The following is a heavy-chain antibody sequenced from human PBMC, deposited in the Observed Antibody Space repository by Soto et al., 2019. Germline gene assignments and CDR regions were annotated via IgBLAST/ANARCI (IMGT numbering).Heavy chain of an antibody. D-gene: IGHD6-19*01. CDR1: GFTFSSYA. Sequence: EVQLLESGGGLVQPGGSLRLSCAASGFTFSSYAMSWVRQAPGKGLEWVSAISGSGGSTYYADSVKGRFTISSDNSKNTLYLQMNSLRAEDTAVYYCAKARFRDSSMFLLDYWGQGTLVTVSS. V-gene: IGHV3-23*01. CDR2: ISGSGGST. J-gene: IGHJ4*02. CDR3: AKARFRDSSMFLLDY.